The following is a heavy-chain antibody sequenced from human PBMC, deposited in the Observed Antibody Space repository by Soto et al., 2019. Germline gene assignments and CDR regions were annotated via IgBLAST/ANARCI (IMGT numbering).Heavy chain of an antibody. Sequence: QVQLVQSGAEVKKPGASVKVSCKASGYTFTSYAMHWVRQAPGQRLEWMGWINAGNGNTKYSQKFQGRVTITRDTSASTAYMELSSLRSEDTTVYYCARDISFGKPPGGAGMHWGQVTLVTVSS. V-gene: IGHV1-3*01. J-gene: IGHJ4*02. CDR3: ARDISFGKPPGGAGMH. CDR1: GYTFTSYA. CDR2: INAGNGNT. D-gene: IGHD3-10*01.